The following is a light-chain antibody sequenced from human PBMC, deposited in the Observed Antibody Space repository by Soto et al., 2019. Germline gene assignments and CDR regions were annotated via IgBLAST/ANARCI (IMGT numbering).Light chain of an antibody. V-gene: IGKV1-39*01. CDR1: QIISNY. CDR3: QQSYGTPLT. Sequence: DMEMTQSPSSLSASVGDRVTITFRASQIISNYLNGYQHKPGKVPKLLIYAASSLQSGVPTRFSGSGSGTDFTLTINSLQPEDFATYYCQQSYGTPLTFGGGTKIEIK. CDR2: AAS. J-gene: IGKJ4*01.